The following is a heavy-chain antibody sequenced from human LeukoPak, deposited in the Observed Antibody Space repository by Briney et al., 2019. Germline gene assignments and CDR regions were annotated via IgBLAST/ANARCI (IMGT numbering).Heavy chain of an antibody. J-gene: IGHJ4*02. D-gene: IGHD6-13*01. CDR1: GFTFSSYW. CDR3: ARDDEQQSIDY. CDR2: IKQDGGEK. Sequence: GGSPRLSCAASGFTFSSYWMSWVRQAPGKGLEWVANIKQDGGEKYYVDSVKGRFTISRDNAKNSLFLQMNSLRAEDTAVYYCARDDEQQSIDYWGQGTLATVSS. V-gene: IGHV3-7*04.